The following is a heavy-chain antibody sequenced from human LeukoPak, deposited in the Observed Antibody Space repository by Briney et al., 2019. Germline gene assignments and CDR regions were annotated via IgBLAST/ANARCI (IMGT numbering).Heavy chain of an antibody. D-gene: IGHD3-3*01. V-gene: IGHV1-69*13. CDR3: ASPVLRFLERGHYGMDV. Sequence: VASVKVSCKASGGTFSSYAISWVRQAPGQGLEWMGGIIPIFGTANYAQKFQGRVTITADESTSTAYMELSSLRSEDTAVYYCASPVLRFLERGHYGMDVWGQGTTVTVSS. J-gene: IGHJ6*02. CDR1: GGTFSSYA. CDR2: IIPIFGTA.